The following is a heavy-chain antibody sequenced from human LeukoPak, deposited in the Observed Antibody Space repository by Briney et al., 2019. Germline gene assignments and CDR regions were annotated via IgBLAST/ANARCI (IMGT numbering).Heavy chain of an antibody. V-gene: IGHV3-49*04. D-gene: IGHD3-10*01. CDR3: ARERTTNGELMRDYYYMDV. CDR2: IRSKSYGGTT. Sequence: GGSLRLSCTASGFMFEDYAITWVRQAPGKGLERVGFIRSKSYGGTTEYAASVRGRFIISRDDSKSIVYLQMNSLRAEDTAVYYCARERTTNGELMRDYYYMDVWGKGTTVTISS. CDR1: GFMFEDYA. J-gene: IGHJ6*03.